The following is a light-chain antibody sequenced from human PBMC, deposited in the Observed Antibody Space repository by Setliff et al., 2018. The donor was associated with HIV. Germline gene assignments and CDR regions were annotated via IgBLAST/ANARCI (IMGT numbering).Light chain of an antibody. CDR3: SSYTGSSTYV. J-gene: IGLJ1*01. CDR2: EVS. V-gene: IGLV2-14*01. CDR1: SRDVGAYDY. Sequence: QSVLTQPASVSGSPGQSITISCTGTSRDVGAYDYVAWYQQHPGKAPKLMIYEVSNRPSGVSNRFSASKSGSTASLTISGLQAEDEADYYCSSYTGSSTYVFGTGTKV.